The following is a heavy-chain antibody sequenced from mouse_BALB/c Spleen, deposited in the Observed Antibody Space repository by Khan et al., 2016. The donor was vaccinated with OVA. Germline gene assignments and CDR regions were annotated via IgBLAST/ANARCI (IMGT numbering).Heavy chain of an antibody. CDR3: CRLKDI. V-gene: IGHV2-9*02. CDR1: GFSLTSYG. CDR2: IWAGGST. D-gene: IGHD1-3*01. Sequence: QVQLKESGPGLVAPSQSLSLTCTVSGFSLTSYGVHWVRQPPGKGLEWLGVIWAGGSTNYNSALMYSLSISKDNTNRQVFLKKNSLQTDDTTIYYCCRLKDIWGQGTTLTVSS. J-gene: IGHJ2*01.